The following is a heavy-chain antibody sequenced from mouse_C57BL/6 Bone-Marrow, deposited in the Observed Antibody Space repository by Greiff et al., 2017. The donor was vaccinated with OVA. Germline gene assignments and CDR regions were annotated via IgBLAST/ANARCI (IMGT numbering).Heavy chain of an antibody. CDR3: ARDDYDSGYAMDY. Sequence: EVNVVESGGGLVKPGGSLKLSCAASGFTFSDYGMHWVRQAPEKGLEWVAYISSGSSTIYYADTVKGRFTISRDNAKNTLFLQMTSLRSEDTAMYYCARDDYDSGYAMDYWGQGTSVTVSS. V-gene: IGHV5-17*01. J-gene: IGHJ4*01. CDR2: ISSGSSTI. CDR1: GFTFSDYG. D-gene: IGHD2-4*01.